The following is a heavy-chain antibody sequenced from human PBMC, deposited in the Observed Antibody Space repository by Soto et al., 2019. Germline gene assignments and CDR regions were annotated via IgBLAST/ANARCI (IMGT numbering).Heavy chain of an antibody. CDR1: GGYISGGYYS. D-gene: IGHD4-4*01. V-gene: IGHV4-30-2*01. CDR2: IYNSGST. J-gene: IGHJ3*01. Sequence: SETLSLTCAVSGGYISGGYYSWSWIRQPPGKGLEWIGFIYNSGSTYYNSSLKSRVTISVDRSKNHFFLNLTSVTAADTAVYCCANYSKLFLMGGQGTKVAVSS. CDR3: ANYSKLFLM.